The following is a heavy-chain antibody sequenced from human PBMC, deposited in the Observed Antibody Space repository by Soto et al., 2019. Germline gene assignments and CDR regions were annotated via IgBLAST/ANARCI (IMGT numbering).Heavy chain of an antibody. CDR3: AVKRDYGDGLDY. D-gene: IGHD4-17*01. V-gene: IGHV1-69*12. J-gene: IGHJ4*02. Sequence: QVQLVQSGAEVKKPGSSVKVSCKASGGTFSSYAISWVRQAPGQGLEWMGGIIPIFGTANYAQKFQGRVTITADESTRPAYMELSSLRSEEAAVYYCAVKRDYGDGLDYWGQGTLVTVSS. CDR1: GGTFSSYA. CDR2: IIPIFGTA.